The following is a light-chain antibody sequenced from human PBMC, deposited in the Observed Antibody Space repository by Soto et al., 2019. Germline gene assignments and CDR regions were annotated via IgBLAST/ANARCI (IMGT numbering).Light chain of an antibody. V-gene: IGLV2-11*01. Sequence: QSVLTQPPSVSGSPGQSVTITCTVTSSDVGGYNYVSWYQQHPGKAPKLMIYDVTKRPSGVPDRFSGSKSGNTASLTISGLQAEDEADYYCYSYAGSYTFYVFGTGTKVTVL. CDR3: YSYAGSYTFYV. CDR1: SSDVGGYNY. J-gene: IGLJ1*01. CDR2: DVT.